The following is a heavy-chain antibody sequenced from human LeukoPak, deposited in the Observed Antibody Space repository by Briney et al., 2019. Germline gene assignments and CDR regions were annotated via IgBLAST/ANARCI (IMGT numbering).Heavy chain of an antibody. CDR2: IYYSGST. CDR1: GGSISSGGYY. D-gene: IGHD7-27*01. V-gene: IGHV4-31*03. Sequence: SETLSLTCTVSGGSISSGGYYWSWIRQHPGQGLEWIVYIYYSGSTYYNPSLKSRVTISVDTSKNQFSLKLSSVTAADTAVYYCARVPLNWGKYYFDYWGQGTLVTVSS. J-gene: IGHJ4*02. CDR3: ARVPLNWGKYYFDY.